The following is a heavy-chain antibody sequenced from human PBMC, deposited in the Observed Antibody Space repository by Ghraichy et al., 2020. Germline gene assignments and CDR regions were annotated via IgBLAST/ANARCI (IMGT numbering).Heavy chain of an antibody. V-gene: IGHV4-34*01. CDR1: GGSFSGYY. CDR3: ARGLHYYITGLFSE. CDR2: INHSGST. J-gene: IGHJ4*02. D-gene: IGHD3-22*01. Sequence: ETLSLTCAVYGGSFSGYYWSWIRQPPGKGLEWIGEINHSGSTNYNPSLKSRVTISVDTSKNQFSLKLSSVTAADTAVYYCARGLHYYITGLFSEWGQGTLVTVSS.